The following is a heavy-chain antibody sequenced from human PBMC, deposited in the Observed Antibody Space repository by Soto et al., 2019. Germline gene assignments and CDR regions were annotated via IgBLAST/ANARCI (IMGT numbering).Heavy chain of an antibody. D-gene: IGHD3-10*01. J-gene: IGHJ4*02. CDR2: IYHSGGT. CDR3: ARVWYYGSGRFTFDY. V-gene: IGHV4-4*02. CDR1: GGSISSSNW. Sequence: PSETLSLTCAVSGGSISSSNWWSWVHQPPGKGLEWIGEIYHSGGTNYNPSLKSRVTISVDKSKNQFSLKVTSVTAADTAVYYCARVWYYGSGRFTFDYWGQGTLVTVSS.